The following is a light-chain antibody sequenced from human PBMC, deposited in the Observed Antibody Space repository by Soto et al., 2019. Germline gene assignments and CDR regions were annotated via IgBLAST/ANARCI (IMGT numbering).Light chain of an antibody. CDR3: SSYARNRDIV. CDR1: SSDVGAYNY. CDR2: EVS. J-gene: IGLJ2*01. Sequence: QSVLTQPPSASGSLGQSVTISCTGTSSDVGAYNYVSWYQQHPGKAPKLMIYEVSKRPSGVPDRFSGSKSGNTASLTVSGLQGEGEADYYCSSYARNRDIVFGGGTKLTVL. V-gene: IGLV2-8*01.